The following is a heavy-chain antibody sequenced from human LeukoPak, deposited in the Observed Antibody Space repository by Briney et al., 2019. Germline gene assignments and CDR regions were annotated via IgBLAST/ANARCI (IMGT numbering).Heavy chain of an antibody. V-gene: IGHV1-18*04. CDR2: ISAYNGNT. CDR3: ARDEGVEMATDY. J-gene: IGHJ4*02. CDR1: GYTFTGYY. Sequence: GASVKVSCKASGYTFTGYYMHWVRQAPGQGLEWMGWISAYNGNTNYAQKLQGRVTMTTDTSTSTAYMELRSLRSDDTAVYYCARDEGVEMATDYWGQGTLVTVSS. D-gene: IGHD5-24*01.